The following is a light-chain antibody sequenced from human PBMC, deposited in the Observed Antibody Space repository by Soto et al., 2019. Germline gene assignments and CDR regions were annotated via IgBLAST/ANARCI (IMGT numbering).Light chain of an antibody. Sequence: DTQMTQAPYSLSASVGDRVTITCRASEAISIYLAWYQQKPGKVPNLLIYGASTLQSGVPSRFSGSGSGTDFTLTISSLQPEDVATYYCQKYNNVPFTFGPGTKVEIK. V-gene: IGKV1-27*01. CDR3: QKYNNVPFT. J-gene: IGKJ3*01. CDR2: GAS. CDR1: EAISIY.